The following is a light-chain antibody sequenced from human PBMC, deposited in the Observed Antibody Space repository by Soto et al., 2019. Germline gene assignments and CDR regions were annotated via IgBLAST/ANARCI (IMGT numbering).Light chain of an antibody. J-gene: IGLJ3*02. Sequence: QSVLTQPPSASGSPGQSVTISCTGTSSDVGGYDYVSWYQQHPGKAPKLMIYEVNKRPSGVPDRFSGSKSGNTASLTVSGLQAEDGADSYCSSYAGSNKVFGGGTQLTVL. CDR3: SSYAGSNKV. CDR2: EVN. CDR1: SSDVGGYDY. V-gene: IGLV2-8*01.